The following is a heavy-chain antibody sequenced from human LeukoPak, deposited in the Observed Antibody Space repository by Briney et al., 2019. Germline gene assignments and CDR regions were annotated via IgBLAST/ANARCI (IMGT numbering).Heavy chain of an antibody. V-gene: IGHV4-59*01. D-gene: IGHD3-3*01. CDR2: IYYSGST. Sequence: PSETLSITCTVSGGSISSYYWSWIRQPPGKGLEWIGYIYYSGSTNYNPSLKSRVTISVDTSKNQFSLKLSSVTAADTAVYYCARGGITILQYWGQGTLVTVSS. J-gene: IGHJ4*02. CDR3: ARGGITILQY. CDR1: GGSISSYY.